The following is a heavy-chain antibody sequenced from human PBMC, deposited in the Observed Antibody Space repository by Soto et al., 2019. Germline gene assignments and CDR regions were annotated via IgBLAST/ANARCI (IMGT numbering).Heavy chain of an antibody. CDR3: ARHAGSSYYNEAFDI. CDR1: GFTVSSNY. V-gene: IGHV3-66*04. D-gene: IGHD3-10*01. Sequence: EVQLVESGGGLVQPGGSLRLSCAASGFTVSSNYISWVRQAPGKGLEWVSVIYSGGSTFYADSVKGRFTISRDNSKNTLYLQMDSLRAEDTAMYYCARHAGSSYYNEAFDIWGQGTVVTVSS. J-gene: IGHJ3*02. CDR2: IYSGGST.